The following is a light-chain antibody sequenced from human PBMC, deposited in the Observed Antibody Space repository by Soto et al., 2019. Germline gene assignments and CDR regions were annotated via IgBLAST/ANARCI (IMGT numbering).Light chain of an antibody. J-gene: IGKJ4*01. Sequence: DIQMTQSPSSLSASVEDRVTITCRASQSISSYLNWYQQKPGKAPKLLIYAASSLQSGVPSRFRGSGSGTDFTLTISSLQPEDFANYYCQQSYSTPLTFGGGTK. CDR1: QSISSY. V-gene: IGKV1-39*01. CDR2: AAS. CDR3: QQSYSTPLT.